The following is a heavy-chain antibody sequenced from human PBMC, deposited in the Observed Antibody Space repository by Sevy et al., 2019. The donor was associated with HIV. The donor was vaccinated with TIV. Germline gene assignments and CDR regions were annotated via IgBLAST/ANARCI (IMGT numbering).Heavy chain of an antibody. V-gene: IGHV4-39*01. CDR2: IYYSGST. D-gene: IGHD3-10*01. CDR3: ARQRYGSGSRFDY. Sequence: SETLSLTCTVSGGSISSSSYYWGWIRQPPGKGLEWTGSIYYSGSTYYNPSLKSRVTISVDKSKNQFSLKLSSVTAADTAVYYCARQRYGSGSRFDYWGHGTLVTVSS. J-gene: IGHJ4*01. CDR1: GGSISSSSYY.